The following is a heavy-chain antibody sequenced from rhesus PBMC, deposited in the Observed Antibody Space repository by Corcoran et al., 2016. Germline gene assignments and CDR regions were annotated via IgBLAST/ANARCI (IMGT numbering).Heavy chain of an antibody. J-gene: IGHJ4*01. D-gene: IGHD6-31*01. CDR3: ATAHSGWYFGY. V-gene: IGHV1-111*01. CDR2: LDPEDGEV. CDR1: GYIFADYY. Sequence: EVQLVQSGAEVKKPGASVKISCKASGYIFADYYLHWVRQAPGKGLEWMGRLDPEDGEVDHAQKFQDRVTITRDTSTETAYMELSSLRSEDTAVYYCATAHSGWYFGYWGQGVLVTVSS.